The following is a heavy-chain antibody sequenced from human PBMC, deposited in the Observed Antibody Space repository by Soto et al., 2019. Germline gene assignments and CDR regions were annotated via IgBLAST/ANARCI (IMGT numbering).Heavy chain of an antibody. V-gene: IGHV3-53*01. Sequence: EVQLVESGGGLTQPGGSLRLSCAVSGFTVSSNHVTWVRQATGKGLQWVSAIYNDGTTYYADSVKGRFTISRDNSKNTVFLQMNSLRAEDTAVYYGAGYGGNSVWGQGALVTGSS. J-gene: IGHJ4*02. CDR2: IYNDGTT. CDR3: AGYGGNSV. CDR1: GFTVSSNH. D-gene: IGHD4-17*01.